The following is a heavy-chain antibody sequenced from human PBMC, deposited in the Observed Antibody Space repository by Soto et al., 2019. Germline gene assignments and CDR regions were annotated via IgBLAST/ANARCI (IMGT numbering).Heavy chain of an antibody. CDR3: AKDLWARSSCYATYDAFDI. Sequence: QVQLVESGGGVVQPGRSLRLSCAASGFTFSSYGMHWVRQAPGKVLEWVAVISYDGSNKYYADSVKGRFTISRDNSKNTRSLQLNSLTPEDTAVYYFAKDLWARSSCYATYDAFDIWGQGTMVTVSS. D-gene: IGHD6-13*01. J-gene: IGHJ3*02. CDR1: GFTFSSYG. CDR2: ISYDGSNK. V-gene: IGHV3-30*18.